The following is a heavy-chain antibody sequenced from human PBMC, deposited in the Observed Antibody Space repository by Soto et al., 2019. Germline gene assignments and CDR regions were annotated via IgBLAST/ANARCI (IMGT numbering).Heavy chain of an antibody. D-gene: IGHD3-22*01. CDR2: IYYSGST. CDR3: ARHYDSSDPYYFDY. Sequence: QLQLQESGPGLVKPSETLSLTCTVSGGSISSSSYYWGWIRQPPGKGLEWIGSIYYSGSTYYNPSLQSRVTRSVDTSKNQYSLKLSSVTAADTAVYYCARHYDSSDPYYFDYWGQGTLVTVSS. V-gene: IGHV4-39*01. J-gene: IGHJ4*02. CDR1: GGSISSSSYY.